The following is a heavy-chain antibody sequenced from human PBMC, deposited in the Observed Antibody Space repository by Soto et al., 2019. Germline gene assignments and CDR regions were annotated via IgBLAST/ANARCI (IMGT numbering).Heavy chain of an antibody. Sequence: PSETLSLTCSVSRGSINSGGSSWAWIRQPPGKGLEWIGYIYTSGGTSQNPSLKSRVTISIDRSRNQFSPKLRSVTAADTAVYYCVRDRGGGSGNSYLSQCMDAWGHGIPVTVSS. CDR1: RGSINSGGSS. J-gene: IGHJ6*02. D-gene: IGHD3-10*01. CDR2: IYTSGGT. CDR3: VRDRGGGSGNSYLSQCMDA. V-gene: IGHV4-30-2*01.